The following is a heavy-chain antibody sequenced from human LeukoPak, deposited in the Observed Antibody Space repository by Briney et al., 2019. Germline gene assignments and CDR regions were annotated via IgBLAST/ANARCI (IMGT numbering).Heavy chain of an antibody. D-gene: IGHD3-3*01. CDR3: ARSGRITIFGVVPGRGMDV. Sequence: PSQTLSLTCAVSGGSISSGGYSWSWIRQPPGKGLEWIGYIYHSGSTYYNPSLKSRVTISVDTSKNQFSLKLSSVTAADTAVYYCARSGRITIFGVVPGRGMDVWGQGTTVTVSS. CDR1: GGSISSGGYS. V-gene: IGHV4-30-2*01. CDR2: IYHSGST. J-gene: IGHJ6*02.